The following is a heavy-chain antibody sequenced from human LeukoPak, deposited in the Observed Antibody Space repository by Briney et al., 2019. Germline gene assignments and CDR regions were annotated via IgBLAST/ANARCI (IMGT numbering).Heavy chain of an antibody. CDR2: ISGDSNYI. Sequence: NPGGSLRLSCAASGFTFSRYSMSWVRQAPGKGLEWVSSISGDSNYIYYADSVEGRFTISRDNAKNSLYLQMNSLRAEDTAVYYCANHLACGSTSCPPFDYWGQGTLVTVSS. J-gene: IGHJ4*02. V-gene: IGHV3-21*01. CDR1: GFTFSRYS. CDR3: ANHLACGSTSCPPFDY. D-gene: IGHD2-2*01.